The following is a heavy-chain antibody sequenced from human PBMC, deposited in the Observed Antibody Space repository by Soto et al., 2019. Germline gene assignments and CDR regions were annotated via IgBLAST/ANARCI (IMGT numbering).Heavy chain of an antibody. Sequence: SETLSLTCTVSGGSISSYYWSWIRQPPGKGLEWIGYIYYSGSTNYNPSLRSRVTISVDTSKNQFSLKLSSVTAADTAVYYCARGVNYYDSSRFIYYYYGMDVWGQGTTVNVS. J-gene: IGHJ6*02. CDR1: GGSISSYY. V-gene: IGHV4-59*08. CDR3: ARGVNYYDSSRFIYYYYGMDV. D-gene: IGHD3-22*01. CDR2: IYYSGST.